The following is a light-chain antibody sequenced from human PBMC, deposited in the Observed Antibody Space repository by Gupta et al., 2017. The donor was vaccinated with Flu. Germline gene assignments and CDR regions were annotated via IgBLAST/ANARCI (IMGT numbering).Light chain of an antibody. CDR3: QSYASRLSAVV. CDR2: CND. V-gene: IGLV1-40*01. Sequence: VTISCTGSSANIGAGYDTNWYQQLPGTDPKLRMWCNDNRPSGVPGRFSGSKSGTSASLTITGLQAEDEGDDYCQSYASRLSAVVFGGGTKLTGL. CDR1: SANIGAGYD. J-gene: IGLJ2*01.